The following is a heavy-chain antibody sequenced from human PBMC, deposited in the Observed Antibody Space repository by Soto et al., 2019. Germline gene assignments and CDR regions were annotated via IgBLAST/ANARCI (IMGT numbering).Heavy chain of an antibody. CDR2: INPNSGGT. J-gene: IGHJ2*01. Sequence: ASVKVSCKASGYTFTGYYMHWVRQAPGQGLEWMGWINPNSGGTNYAQKFQGRVTMTRDTSISTAYMELSRLRSDDTAVYYCARAPTFIAVAGIEESGYWYFDLWGRGTLVTVSS. D-gene: IGHD6-19*01. CDR1: GYTFTGYY. CDR3: ARAPTFIAVAGIEESGYWYFDL. V-gene: IGHV1-2*02.